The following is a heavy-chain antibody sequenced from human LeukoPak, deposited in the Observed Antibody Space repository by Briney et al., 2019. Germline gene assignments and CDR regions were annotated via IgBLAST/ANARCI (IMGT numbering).Heavy chain of an antibody. J-gene: IGHJ5*02. Sequence: ASVKVSCKASGYTFTNYGISWVRQAPGQGLEWMGWISTYKGDTNYAQNLQGRVTMTTDTSTSTANMELRSLRSDDTALYYCARYDYGDCWFDPWGQGTLVTVSS. V-gene: IGHV1-18*01. CDR2: ISTYKGDT. CDR1: GYTFTNYG. CDR3: ARYDYGDCWFDP. D-gene: IGHD4-17*01.